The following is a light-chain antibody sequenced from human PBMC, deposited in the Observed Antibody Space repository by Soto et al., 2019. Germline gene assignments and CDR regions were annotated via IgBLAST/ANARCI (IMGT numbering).Light chain of an antibody. V-gene: IGLV2-23*01. CDR3: CSYESSSPYV. J-gene: IGLJ1*01. CDR1: SSDVGSYKL. Sequence: QSALTPPASVSGSPGQSITISCTGASSDVGSYKLVSWYQHHPGRAPKLMIYGGTKRPSRVSNRFSSSKSGNTASLTISGLQAEDEADYYCCSYESSSPYVFGTGTKVTVL. CDR2: GGT.